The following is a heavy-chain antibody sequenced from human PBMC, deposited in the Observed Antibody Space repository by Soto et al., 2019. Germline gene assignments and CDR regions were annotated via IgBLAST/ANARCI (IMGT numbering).Heavy chain of an antibody. CDR2: ISAYNGNT. CDR1: GYTFTSYG. Sequence: QVQLVQSGAEVKKPGASVKVSCKASGYTFTSYGISWVRQAPGQGLEWMGWISAYNGNTNYAQKLQGRVTMTTDTSTGTAYRERMTLRCDDTAVYSGARSWFGGEYWGQGTLVTVSS. J-gene: IGHJ4*02. CDR3: ARSWFGGEY. V-gene: IGHV1-18*01. D-gene: IGHD3-16*01.